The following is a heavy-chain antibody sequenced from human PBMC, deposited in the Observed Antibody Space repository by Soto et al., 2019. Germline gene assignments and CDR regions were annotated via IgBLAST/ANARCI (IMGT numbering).Heavy chain of an antibody. CDR1: GYTFTSYP. V-gene: IGHV1-3*01. CDR2: INVGNGNT. J-gene: IGHJ4*02. Sequence: ASVKVSCKASGYTFTSYPMHWVRQAPGQRLEWMGWINVGNGNTKYSQNFQGRVTTTRDTSASTAYIELSSLRSEDTAVYYCARDNSGLGDYWGQGTLVTVSS. D-gene: IGHD6-25*01. CDR3: ARDNSGLGDY.